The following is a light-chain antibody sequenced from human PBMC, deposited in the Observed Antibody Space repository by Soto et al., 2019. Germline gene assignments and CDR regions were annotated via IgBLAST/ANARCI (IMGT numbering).Light chain of an antibody. Sequence: QSVLTQPPSVSGAPGQRVTISCTGSSSNVGAGYDVHWYQQLPGTAPKLLIYGNTNRPSGVPDRISGSKSGTSASLAITGLQAEDEAEYYCQSYDSSLSAVVFDGGTKVTVL. CDR2: GNT. CDR3: QSYDSSLSAVV. V-gene: IGLV1-40*01. CDR1: SSNVGAGYD. J-gene: IGLJ2*01.